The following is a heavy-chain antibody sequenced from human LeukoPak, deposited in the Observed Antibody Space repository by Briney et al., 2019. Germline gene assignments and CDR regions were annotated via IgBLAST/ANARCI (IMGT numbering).Heavy chain of an antibody. CDR3: ARVGHQPRITGTWALRY. V-gene: IGHV1-2*02. CDR1: GYTFTGYY. J-gene: IGHJ4*02. D-gene: IGHD1-7*01. Sequence: ASVKVSYKASGYTFTGYYMHWVRQAPGQGLEWMGWINPNSGGTNYAQKFQGRVTMTRDTSISTAYMELSRLRSDDTAVYYCARVGHQPRITGTWALRYWGQGTLVTVSS. CDR2: INPNSGGT.